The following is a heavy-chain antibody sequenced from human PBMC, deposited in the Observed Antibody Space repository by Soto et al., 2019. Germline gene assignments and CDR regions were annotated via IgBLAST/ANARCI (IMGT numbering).Heavy chain of an antibody. CDR2: IIPIFGTA. CDR3: ARDLDCSGGSCYSVWFDL. J-gene: IGHJ5*02. CDR1: GGTFSSYA. V-gene: IGHV1-69*01. D-gene: IGHD2-15*01. Sequence: QVQLVQSGAEVKKPGSSVKVSCKASGGTFSSYAISWVRQAPGQGLEWMGGIIPIFGTANYAQKFQGRVTITADESKRTAYMELSSLRSEDTAVYYCARDLDCSGGSCYSVWFDLWGQGTLVTGSS.